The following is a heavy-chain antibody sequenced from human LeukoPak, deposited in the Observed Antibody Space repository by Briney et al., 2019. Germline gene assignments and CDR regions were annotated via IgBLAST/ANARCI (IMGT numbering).Heavy chain of an antibody. Sequence: PSETLSLTCTVAGGFISSGGYYWSWIRQFPGESPEWIGYIYYTGTTYYNPSLKTRVTLSVDTSKNQFSLRLSSVTAADTAVYYCARDNSGVFDYWGQGTLVTVSS. CDR3: ARDNSGVFDY. CDR2: IYYTGTT. V-gene: IGHV4-31*03. J-gene: IGHJ4*02. CDR1: GGFISSGGYY. D-gene: IGHD3-10*01.